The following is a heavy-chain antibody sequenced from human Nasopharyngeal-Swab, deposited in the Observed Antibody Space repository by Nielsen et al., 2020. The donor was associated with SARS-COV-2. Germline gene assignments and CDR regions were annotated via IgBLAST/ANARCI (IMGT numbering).Heavy chain of an antibody. Sequence: GGSLRLSCAASGFTFDDYAMHWVRQAPGKGLEWVSGISWNSGSIGYADSVKGRFTISRDNAKNSLYLQMNSLRAEDTALYYCALGPYYYGSGSAPTQYGMDVRGQGTTVTVSS. CDR2: ISWNSGSI. CDR1: GFTFDDYA. D-gene: IGHD3-10*01. CDR3: ALGPYYYGSGSAPTQYGMDV. V-gene: IGHV3-9*01. J-gene: IGHJ6*02.